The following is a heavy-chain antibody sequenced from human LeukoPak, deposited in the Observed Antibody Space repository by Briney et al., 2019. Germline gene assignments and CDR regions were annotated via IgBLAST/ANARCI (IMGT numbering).Heavy chain of an antibody. V-gene: IGHV3-48*03. J-gene: IGHJ6*03. D-gene: IGHD2-15*01. CDR1: GFIFSSYE. CDR2: ISGSGYTI. CDR3: AILRWNYYYMDV. Sequence: GGSLRLSCAASGFIFSSYEMNWVRQAPGKGLEWVSYISGSGYTIYDADSVKGRFTISRDNAENSLYLQMNSLRAEDTAVYYCAILRWNYYYMDVWGKGTTVTISS.